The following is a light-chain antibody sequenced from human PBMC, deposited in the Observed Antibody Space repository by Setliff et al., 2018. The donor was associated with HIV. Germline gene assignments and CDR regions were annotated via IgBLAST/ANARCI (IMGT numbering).Light chain of an antibody. V-gene: IGKV1-39*01. CDR2: AAS. Sequence: DIQMTQSPSSLSASVGDRVTITCRASQDIRNYLNWYQQKPGKAPNLLVFAASRLQSGVPSRFSGSGSGTDFTLAISSLQPEDFATYYCQQSLNTPRTFGQGTKVDIK. CDR3: QQSLNTPRT. CDR1: QDIRNY. J-gene: IGKJ1*01.